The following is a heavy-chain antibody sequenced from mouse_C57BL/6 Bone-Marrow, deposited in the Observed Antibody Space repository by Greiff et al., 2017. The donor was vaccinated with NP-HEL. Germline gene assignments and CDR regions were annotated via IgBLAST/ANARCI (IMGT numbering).Heavy chain of an antibody. D-gene: IGHD2-1*01. V-gene: IGHV1-52*01. Sequence: VQLQQPGAELVRPGSSVKLSCKASGYTFTSYWMHWVKQRPIQSLEWIGNIDPSDSETHYNQKFKDKATLTVDKSSSTAYMQLSSLTSEDSAVYYCARKGGYGNYGGNFDYWGQGTTLTVSS. CDR1: GYTFTSYW. J-gene: IGHJ2*01. CDR2: IDPSDSET. CDR3: ARKGGYGNYGGNFDY.